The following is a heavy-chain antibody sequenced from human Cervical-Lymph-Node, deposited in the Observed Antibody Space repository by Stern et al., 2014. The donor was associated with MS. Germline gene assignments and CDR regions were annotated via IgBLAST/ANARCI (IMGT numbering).Heavy chain of an antibody. CDR3: AHSTVTFDEAYGLDV. CDR2: IYWAAAK. J-gene: IGHJ6*02. CDR1: GFSLTTDGVV. Sequence: QVTLRESGPTLVKPTQTLTLTCTFSGFSLTTDGVVVHWIRQPPGKALEWLAVIYWAAAKRYRTSLKSWLTSTKDTSKNQVVLTMSVMDPVDTATYYCAHSTVTFDEAYGLDVWGQGTTVTVSS. D-gene: IGHD4-17*01. V-gene: IGHV2-5*02.